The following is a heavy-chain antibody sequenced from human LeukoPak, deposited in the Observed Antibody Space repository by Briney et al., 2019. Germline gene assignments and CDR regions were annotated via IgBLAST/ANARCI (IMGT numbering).Heavy chain of an antibody. Sequence: PGGSLRLSCAASGFTFSDYYMSWIRQAPGKGPEWVSYISSSGSTIYYADSVKGRFTISRDNAKNSLYLQMNSLRAEDTAVYYCARRNGYCSSTSCPGWFDPWGQGTLVTVSS. V-gene: IGHV3-11*01. CDR2: ISSSGSTI. CDR1: GFTFSDYY. CDR3: ARRNGYCSSTSCPGWFDP. J-gene: IGHJ5*02. D-gene: IGHD2-2*01.